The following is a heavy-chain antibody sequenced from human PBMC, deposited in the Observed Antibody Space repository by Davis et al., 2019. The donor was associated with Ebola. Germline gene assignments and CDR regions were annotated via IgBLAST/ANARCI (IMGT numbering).Heavy chain of an antibody. CDR3: ARGGGYYSANYYYGMDV. V-gene: IGHV3-53*01. CDR1: GFTVSSNY. D-gene: IGHD3-22*01. CDR2: IYSGGST. J-gene: IGHJ6*02. Sequence: GSLRLSCAASGFTVSSNYMSWVRQAPGKGLEWVSVIYSGGSTYYADSVKGRFTISRDNAKNSLYLQMNSLRAEDTAVYYCARGGGYYSANYYYGMDVWGQGTTVTVSS.